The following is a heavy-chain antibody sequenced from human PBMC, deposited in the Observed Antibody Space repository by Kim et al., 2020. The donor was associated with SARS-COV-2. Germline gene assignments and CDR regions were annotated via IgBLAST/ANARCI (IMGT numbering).Heavy chain of an antibody. Sequence: GGSLRLSCAASGFTFSSYAMSWVRQAPGKGLEWVSAISGSGGSTYYADSVKGRFTISRDNSKNTLYLQMNSLRAEDTAVYYCAKSTIRGGSSWYRGFDPWGQGTLVTVSS. D-gene: IGHD6-13*01. V-gene: IGHV3-23*01. CDR1: GFTFSSYA. CDR2: ISGSGGST. J-gene: IGHJ5*02. CDR3: AKSTIRGGSSWYRGFDP.